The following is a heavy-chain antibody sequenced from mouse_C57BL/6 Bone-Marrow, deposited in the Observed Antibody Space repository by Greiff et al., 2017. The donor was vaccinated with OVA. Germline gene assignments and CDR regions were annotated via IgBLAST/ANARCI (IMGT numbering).Heavy chain of an antibody. V-gene: IGHV5-16*01. CDR1: GFTFSDYY. D-gene: IGHD3-3*01. Sequence: EVKLMESEGGLVQPGSSMKLSCTASGFTFSDYYMPWVRQVPEKGLEWVANINYDGSSTYYLDSLKSRFIISRANAKNNLYLKMSSLKSEDTATYYCARGGWDWYFDVWGKGTTVTVSS. CDR2: INYDGSST. CDR3: ARGGWDWYFDV. J-gene: IGHJ1*03.